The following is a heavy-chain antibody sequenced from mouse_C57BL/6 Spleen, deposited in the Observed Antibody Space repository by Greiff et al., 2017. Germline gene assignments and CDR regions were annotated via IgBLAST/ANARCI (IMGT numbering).Heavy chain of an antibody. CDR2: IYPGSGNT. CDR3: ARFDGYDGYFDV. D-gene: IGHD2-2*01. CDR1: GYTFTDYY. J-gene: IGHJ1*03. Sequence: VQGVESGAELVRPGASVKLSCKASGYTFTDYYINWVKQRPGQGLEWIARIYPGSGNTYYNEKFKGKATLTAEKSSSTAYMQLSSLTSEDSAVYFCARFDGYDGYFDVWGTGTTVTVSS. V-gene: IGHV1-76*01.